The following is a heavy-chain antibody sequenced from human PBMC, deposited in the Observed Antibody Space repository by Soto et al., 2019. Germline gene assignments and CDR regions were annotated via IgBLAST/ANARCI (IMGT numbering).Heavy chain of an antibody. D-gene: IGHD1-1*01. CDR1: GFTFSSYA. V-gene: IGHV3-74*01. J-gene: IGHJ4*02. CDR3: TRGPRSTSTGTGAF. CDR2: INDDGIIT. Sequence: PGGSLRLSCAASGFTFSSYAMRCVRQAPGKGPEWVSRINDDGIITNYADSVKGRFTISRDNAKNTLYLQMNALRVEDTAFYYCTRGPRSTSTGTGAFWGQGTMVTLSS.